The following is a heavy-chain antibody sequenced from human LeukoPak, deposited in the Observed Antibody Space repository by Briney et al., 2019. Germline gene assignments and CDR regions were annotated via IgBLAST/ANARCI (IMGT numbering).Heavy chain of an antibody. CDR2: TSYSGST. J-gene: IGHJ4*02. D-gene: IGHD3-10*01. V-gene: IGHV4-59*12. Sequence: SETLSLTCTFSGDSINFITKYYWSWIRQSPGKGLEWIGYTSYSGSTNYNPSLKSRVTISVDTSKNQFSLKLSSVTAADTAVYYCARDNRWFGEFMGFDYWGQGTLVTVSS. CDR3: ARDNRWFGEFMGFDY. CDR1: GDSINFITKYY.